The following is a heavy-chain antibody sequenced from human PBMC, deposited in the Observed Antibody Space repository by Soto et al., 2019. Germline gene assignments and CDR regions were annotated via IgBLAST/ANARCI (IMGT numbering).Heavy chain of an antibody. V-gene: IGHV3-33*01. Sequence: QVQLVDSGGGVVQPGRSLRLSCAASGFIFSSFGMHWVRQAPGKGLEWVAHIWYVGSNTYYADSVMGRFTISRDNSRNTLYLQMNSLRAEDTAVYHCVRDLLGSGGHFDYWGQGTLVTVSS. CDR1: GFIFSSFG. D-gene: IGHD7-27*01. CDR3: VRDLLGSGGHFDY. CDR2: IWYVGSNT. J-gene: IGHJ4*02.